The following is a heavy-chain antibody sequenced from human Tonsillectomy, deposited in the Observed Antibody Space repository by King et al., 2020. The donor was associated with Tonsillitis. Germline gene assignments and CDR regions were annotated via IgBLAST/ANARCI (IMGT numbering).Heavy chain of an antibody. V-gene: IGHV4-38-2*02. D-gene: IGHD3-10*01. Sequence: VQLQESGPGLVKPSETLSLTCSVSGYSITSGYYWGWVRHPPGKRLEWIGSIFHSGSAQYEPSLKSRVTVSADPAKNQISLSLSSVTAADTARYYCVRGGPGIPFDYWGQGFLVAVSS. CDR2: IFHSGSA. J-gene: IGHJ4*02. CDR3: VRGGPGIPFDY. CDR1: GYSITSGYY.